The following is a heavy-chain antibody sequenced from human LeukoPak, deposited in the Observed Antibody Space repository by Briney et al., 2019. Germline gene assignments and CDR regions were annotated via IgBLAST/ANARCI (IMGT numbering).Heavy chain of an antibody. V-gene: IGHV3-23*01. J-gene: IGHJ4*02. CDR1: GYTFRTYI. Sequence: GGSLRLSCAASGYTFRTYIMRWVRQAPGRGLGWVSAIRGSGGNTYYLASVKGRFTISRDNSKHTLYLQMNSLRADDTAVYYCAKGPRYSEDWGQGTLATVSS. CDR2: IRGSGGNT. D-gene: IGHD3-9*01. CDR3: AKGPRYSED.